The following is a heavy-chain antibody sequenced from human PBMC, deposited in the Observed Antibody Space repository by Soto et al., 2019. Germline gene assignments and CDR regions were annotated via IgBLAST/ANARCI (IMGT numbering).Heavy chain of an antibody. CDR1: GLSISIGAYY. Sequence: SETLSLTCTVSGLSISIGAYYWAWIPQPPGKGLEWIGFIFNSENTYYNPSLKSRISLSIDTSKNQFSLHLNSVTAADTAVYSCAGEPKGGPAAGAFDLWGQGTMVT. D-gene: IGHD6-25*01. CDR3: AGEPKGGPAAGAFDL. V-gene: IGHV4-30-4*01. J-gene: IGHJ3*01. CDR2: IFNSENT.